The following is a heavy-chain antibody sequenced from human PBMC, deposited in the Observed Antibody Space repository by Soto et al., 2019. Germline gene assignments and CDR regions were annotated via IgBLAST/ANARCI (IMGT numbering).Heavy chain of an antibody. V-gene: IGHV3-30*04. CDR1: GFTFSSYA. Sequence: GGSLRLSCAASGFTFSSYAMYWVRQAPGKGLEWVAVISYDGSNKYYADSVKGRFTISRDNSKNTLYLQMNSLRAEDTAVYYCARQIPCGGDCYKGAFDIWGQGTMVTVSS. J-gene: IGHJ3*02. CDR3: ARQIPCGGDCYKGAFDI. D-gene: IGHD2-21*02. CDR2: ISYDGSNK.